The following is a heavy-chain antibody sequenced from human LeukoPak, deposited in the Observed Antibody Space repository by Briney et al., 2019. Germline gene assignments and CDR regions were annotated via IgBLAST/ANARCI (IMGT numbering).Heavy chain of an antibody. V-gene: IGHV4-39*07. D-gene: IGHD6-13*01. CDR3: AREIAAAGTNREYYFDY. CDR2: IYYSGST. J-gene: IGHJ4*02. Sequence: PSETLFLTCTVSGGSISSSSYYWGWLRQPPGKGLEWIGSIYYSGSTYYNPSLKSRVTISVDTSKNQFSLKLSSVTAADTAVYYCAREIAAAGTNREYYFDYWGQGTLVTVSS. CDR1: GGSISSSSYY.